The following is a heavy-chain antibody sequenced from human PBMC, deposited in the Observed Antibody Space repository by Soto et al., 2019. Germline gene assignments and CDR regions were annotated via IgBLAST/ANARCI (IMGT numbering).Heavy chain of an antibody. V-gene: IGHV1-69*05. Sequence: SVKVSCKASGGTLRSYAMSWVRQAPGQGLEWMGGIIPIFGTANYAQKLQGRVTITTDESTSTAYLELNSLRAEDTAVYYCAKVPLSPRYFDYWGQGSLVTVSS. J-gene: IGHJ4*02. CDR1: GGTLRSYA. CDR2: IIPIFGTA. CDR3: AKVPLSPRYFDY.